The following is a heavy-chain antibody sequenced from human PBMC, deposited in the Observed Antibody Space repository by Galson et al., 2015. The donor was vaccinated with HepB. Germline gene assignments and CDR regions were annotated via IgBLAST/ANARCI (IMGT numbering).Heavy chain of an antibody. V-gene: IGHV3-23*01. Sequence: SLRLSCAASGFTFSSYGMAWVRQAPGAGLERVSGITASGYNTNHVDSVKGRFTISRDNTKDSLSLQMNSLRGDDTAVYYCAAAAEWGQGTLVTVSS. J-gene: IGHJ4*02. CDR1: GFTFSSYG. CDR3: AAAAE. CDR2: ITASGYNT. D-gene: IGHD6-13*01.